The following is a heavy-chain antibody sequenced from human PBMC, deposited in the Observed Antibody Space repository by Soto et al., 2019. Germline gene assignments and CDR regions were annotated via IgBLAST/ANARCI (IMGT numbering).Heavy chain of an antibody. D-gene: IGHD1-26*01. V-gene: IGHV2-5*01. CDR1: GFSLSTSEVG. Sequence: QSGPTLVNPTQTLTLTCTFSGFSLSTSEVGVGWIRQPPGKALEWLALIYWNDDKRYSPSLKSRLTITKDTSKNQVVLTMTNMDPVDTATYYCAHRRPRHYPNYYYYGMDVWGQGTTVTVSS. CDR2: IYWNDDK. CDR3: AHRRPRHYPNYYYYGMDV. J-gene: IGHJ6*02.